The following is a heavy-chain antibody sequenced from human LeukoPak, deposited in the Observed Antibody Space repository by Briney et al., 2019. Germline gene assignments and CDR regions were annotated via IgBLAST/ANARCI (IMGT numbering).Heavy chain of an antibody. CDR2: ISWNSGSI. V-gene: IGHV3-9*03. CDR3: AKGGGAYCSSTSCSLFDY. CDR1: GFTFDDYA. Sequence: PGGSLRLSCAASGFTFDDYAMHWVRQAPGKGLEWVSGISWNSGSIGYADSVKGRFTISRDNAKNSLYLQMNSLRAEDMALYYCAKGGGAYCSSTSCSLFDYWGQGTLVTVSS. J-gene: IGHJ4*02. D-gene: IGHD2-2*01.